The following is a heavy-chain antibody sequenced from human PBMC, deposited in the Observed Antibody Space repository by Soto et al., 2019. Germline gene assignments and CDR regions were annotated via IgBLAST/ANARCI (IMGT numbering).Heavy chain of an antibody. V-gene: IGHV1-69*06. D-gene: IGHD1-26*01. J-gene: IGHJ4*02. CDR2: VVPMYDSA. Sequence: SVKVSCKASGGTFNTYTINWLRQAPGRGLEWVGQVVPMYDSANYAETFQGRVTITVDKSTNTAYMELTSLRSQDTALYFCASWRSYSGSYCFDYWGQGTLVTVSS. CDR3: ASWRSYSGSYCFDY. CDR1: GGTFNTYT.